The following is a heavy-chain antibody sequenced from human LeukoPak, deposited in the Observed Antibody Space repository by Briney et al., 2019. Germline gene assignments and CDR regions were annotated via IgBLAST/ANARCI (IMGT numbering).Heavy chain of an antibody. CDR3: AREDGRRFDY. CDR1: GFTFSSYA. CDR2: ISYDGSNK. V-gene: IGHV3-30-3*01. D-gene: IGHD4-17*01. J-gene: IGHJ4*02. Sequence: PGGSLRLSCAASGFTFSSYAMHWVRQAPGKGLEWVAVISYDGSNKYYADSVKGRFTISRDNSKNTLYLQMNSLRAEDTAVYYCAREDGRRFDYWGQGTLVTVSS.